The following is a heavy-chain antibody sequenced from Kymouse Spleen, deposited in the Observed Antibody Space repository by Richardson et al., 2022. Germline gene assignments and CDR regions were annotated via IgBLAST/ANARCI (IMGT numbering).Heavy chain of an antibody. D-gene: IGHD4-17*01. CDR1: GGSFSGYY. CDR2: INHSGST. Sequence: QVQLQQWGAGLLKPSETLSLTCAVYGGSFSGYYWSWIRQPPGKGLEWIGEINHSGSTNYNPSLKSRVTISVDTSKNQFSLKLSSVTAADTAVYYCARGYGDPYYYYYYGMDVWGQGTTVTVSS. V-gene: IGHV4-34*01. CDR3: ARGYGDPYYYYYYGMDV. J-gene: IGHJ6*02.